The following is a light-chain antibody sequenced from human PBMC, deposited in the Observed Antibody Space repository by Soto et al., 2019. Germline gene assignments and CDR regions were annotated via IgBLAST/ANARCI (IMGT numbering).Light chain of an antibody. CDR3: AAWDDSLNGRGV. CDR2: TNN. J-gene: IGLJ3*02. V-gene: IGLV1-44*01. CDR1: SSNIGGNT. Sequence: QSVLTQPPSLSGTPGQRVTISCSGSSSNIGGNTVHWYQHLPGTAPKLLISTNNQRPSGVPDRFSGSKSGTSASLTITGLQSDDEAVYYCAAWDDSLNGRGVFGGGTKVTVL.